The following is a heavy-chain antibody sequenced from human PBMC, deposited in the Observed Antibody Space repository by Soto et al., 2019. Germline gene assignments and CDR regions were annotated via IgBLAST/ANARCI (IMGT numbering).Heavy chain of an antibody. D-gene: IGHD2-2*01. J-gene: IGHJ6*03. CDR2: IWYDGSNK. Sequence: GGSLRLSCAASGFTFSSYGMHWVRQAPGKGLEWVAVIWYDGSNKYYADSVKGRFTISRDNSKNTLYLQMNSLRAEDTAVYYCARARAYCSSTSCLPYMDVWGKGTTVTVSS. CDR3: ARARAYCSSTSCLPYMDV. CDR1: GFTFSSYG. V-gene: IGHV3-33*01.